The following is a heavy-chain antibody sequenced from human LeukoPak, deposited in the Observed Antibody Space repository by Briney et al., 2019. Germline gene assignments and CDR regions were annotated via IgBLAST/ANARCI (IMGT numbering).Heavy chain of an antibody. CDR3: ARGISGLRWQPFDY. D-gene: IGHD4-23*01. J-gene: IGHJ4*02. CDR2: ISSSSSYI. CDR1: GFTSSSYS. Sequence: GGSLRLSCAASGFTSSSYSMNWVRQAPGKGLEWVSSISSSSSYIYYADSVKGRFTISRDNAKNSLYLQMNSLRAEDTAVYYCARGISGLRWQPFDYWGQGTLVTASS. V-gene: IGHV3-21*01.